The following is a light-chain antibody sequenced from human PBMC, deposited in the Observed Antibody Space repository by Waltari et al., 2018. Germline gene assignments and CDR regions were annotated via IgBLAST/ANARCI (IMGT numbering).Light chain of an antibody. V-gene: IGLV2-23*02. J-gene: IGLJ2*01. CDR3: CSFAGTSTFTL. CDR2: EDN. CDR1: SGDVGGYTL. Sequence: QSALTQPAPGSGSPGHPITTSCTGPSGDVGGYTLASWYQHHPGKAPKLIIYEDNKRSSGVPSRFAGSKSGNTASLTISGLQTEDEADYYCCSFAGTSTFTLFGRGTKLDVL.